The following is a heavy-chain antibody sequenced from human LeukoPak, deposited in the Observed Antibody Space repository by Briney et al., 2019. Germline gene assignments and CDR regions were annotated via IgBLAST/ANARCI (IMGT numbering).Heavy chain of an antibody. V-gene: IGHV4-59*08. D-gene: IGHD1-1*01. Sequence: SETLSLTCSVSGGSISSYYWSWLRQPPGKGLEWIGFIYYSGSTNYSPSFKSRVTMSVDTSKNHFSLRLSTVTAADTALYYCARLGTDFYWYFDLWRRGTLVTVSS. CDR1: GGSISSYY. J-gene: IGHJ2*01. CDR3: ARLGTDFYWYFDL. CDR2: IYYSGST.